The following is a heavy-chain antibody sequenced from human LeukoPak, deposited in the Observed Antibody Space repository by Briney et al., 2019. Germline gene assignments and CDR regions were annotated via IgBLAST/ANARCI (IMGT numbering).Heavy chain of an antibody. Sequence: SETLSLTCAVYGGSFSDYYWSWIRQPPGKGLEWIGEINHSGSTNYNPSLKSRVTISIDTSNDQLSLKVSSVTAADTAVYYCARLELAAAGSRWFDPWGQGTLVTVSS. CDR1: GGSFSDYY. J-gene: IGHJ5*02. CDR2: INHSGST. D-gene: IGHD6-13*01. V-gene: IGHV4-34*01. CDR3: ARLELAAAGSRWFDP.